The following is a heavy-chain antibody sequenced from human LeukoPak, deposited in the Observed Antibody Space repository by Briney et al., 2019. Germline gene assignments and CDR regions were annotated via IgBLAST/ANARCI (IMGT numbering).Heavy chain of an antibody. V-gene: IGHV3-48*04. CDR2: ISSSGSTI. D-gene: IGHD6-19*01. J-gene: IGHJ6*03. CDR1: GFTFSSYA. CDR3: AKDQWLAADKNYYMDV. Sequence: GGSLRLSCAASGFTFSSYAMSWVRQAPGKGLEWVSAISSSGSTIYYADSVKGRFTISRDNAKNSLYLQMNSPRAEDTAVYYCAKDQWLAADKNYYMDVRGKGTTVTVSS.